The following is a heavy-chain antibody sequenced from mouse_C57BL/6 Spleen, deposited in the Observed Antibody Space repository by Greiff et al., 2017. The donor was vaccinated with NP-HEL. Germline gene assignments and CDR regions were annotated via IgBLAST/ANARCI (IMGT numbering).Heavy chain of an antibody. V-gene: IGHV1-80*01. D-gene: IGHD2-1*01. CDR2: IYPGDGDT. Sequence: VKLVESGAELVKPGASVKISCKASGYAFSSYWMNWVKQRPGKGLEWIGQIYPGDGDTNYNGKFKGKATLTADKSSSTAYMQLSSLTSEDSAVYFCANYGNYDAMDYWGQGTSVTVSS. J-gene: IGHJ4*01. CDR1: GYAFSSYW. CDR3: ANYGNYDAMDY.